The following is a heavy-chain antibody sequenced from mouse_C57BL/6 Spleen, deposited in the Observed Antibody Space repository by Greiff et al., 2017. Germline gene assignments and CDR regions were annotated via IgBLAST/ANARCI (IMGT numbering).Heavy chain of an antibody. Sequence: EVQGVESGGDLVKPGGSLKLSCAASGFTFSSYGMSWVRQTPYTRLEWVATISSGGSYTYSPDSVKGRFTISRYNAKNTLYRQMSSLKSEDTAMYYCARHGDSNSYFDYWGQGTTLTVSS. CDR3: ARHGDSNSYFDY. V-gene: IGHV5-6*01. J-gene: IGHJ2*01. CDR1: GFTFSSYG. CDR2: ISSGGSYT. D-gene: IGHD2-5*01.